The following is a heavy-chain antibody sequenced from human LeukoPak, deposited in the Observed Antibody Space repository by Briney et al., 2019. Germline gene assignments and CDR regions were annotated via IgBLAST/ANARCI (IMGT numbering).Heavy chain of an antibody. V-gene: IGHV3-72*01. CDR3: ARERYFDY. CDR1: GFTFSDHY. Sequence: GGSLRLSCAASGFTFSDHYMDRVRQAPGKGLEWVGRIRHKADSYTTDYAASVKGRFSISRDDSKNSVYLQMNSLRAEDTAVYYCARERYFDYWGQETLVTVSS. J-gene: IGHJ4*02. CDR2: IRHKADSYTT.